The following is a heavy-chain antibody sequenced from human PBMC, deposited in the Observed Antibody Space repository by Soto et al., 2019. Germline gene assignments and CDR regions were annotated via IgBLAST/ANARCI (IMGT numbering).Heavy chain of an antibody. CDR1: GCTFTSSY. Sequence: GKVSCKASGCTFTSSYVQWVRQDRGERLEWIGWIVVGSGKTNYEQKFPERVTITRDMYKSTAYMELSSLSSEDTAVYYCEADRGSSSPNYYYYGIDVWGQGTTVTVSS. D-gene: IGHD6-6*01. J-gene: IGHJ6*02. V-gene: IGHV1-58*01. CDR2: IVVGSGKT. CDR3: EADRGSSSPNYYYYGIDV.